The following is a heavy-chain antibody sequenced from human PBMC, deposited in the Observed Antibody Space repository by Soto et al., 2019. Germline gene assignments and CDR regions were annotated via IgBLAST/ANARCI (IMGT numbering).Heavy chain of an antibody. J-gene: IGHJ4*02. V-gene: IGHV1-3*01. CDR2: INAGNGNT. CDR3: ARDRYDSSGYYGQPFDY. CDR1: GYTFTSYA. Sequence: ASVKVSCKASGYTFTSYAMHWVRQAPGQRLEWMGWINAGNGNTKYSQKFQGRVTITTDKSTSTAYMELSSLRSEDTAVYYCARDRYDSSGYYGQPFDYWGQGTLVTVSS. D-gene: IGHD3-22*01.